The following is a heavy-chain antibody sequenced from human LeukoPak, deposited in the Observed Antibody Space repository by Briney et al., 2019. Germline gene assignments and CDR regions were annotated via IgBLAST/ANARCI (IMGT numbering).Heavy chain of an antibody. Sequence: ASVKVSCKASGYTFTGYYMHWVRQAPGQGLEWMGWISAYNGHTNYAQKLQDRVTMTTDTSTSTAYMELRSLRSDDTAVYYCARSGVGGTDDWFDPWGQGTLVTVSS. CDR2: ISAYNGHT. V-gene: IGHV1-18*04. CDR3: ARSGVGGTDDWFDP. CDR1: GYTFTGYY. D-gene: IGHD1-26*01. J-gene: IGHJ5*02.